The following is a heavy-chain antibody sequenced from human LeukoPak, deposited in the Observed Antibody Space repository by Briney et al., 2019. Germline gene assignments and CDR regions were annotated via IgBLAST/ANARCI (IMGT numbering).Heavy chain of an antibody. J-gene: IGHJ4*02. CDR2: INHSGST. CDR3: ARRPASHYYGSGNFDY. V-gene: IGHV4-34*01. Sequence: KSSETLSLTCAVYGGSFSDYYWNWIRQPPGKGLEWIGEINHSGSTNYNPSLKSRVTISVDTSKNQFSLKLSSVTAADTAVYYCARRPASHYYGSGNFDYWGQGTLVTVSS. D-gene: IGHD3-10*01. CDR1: GGSFSDYY.